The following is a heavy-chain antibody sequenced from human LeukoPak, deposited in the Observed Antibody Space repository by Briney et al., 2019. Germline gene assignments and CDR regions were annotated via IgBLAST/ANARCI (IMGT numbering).Heavy chain of an antibody. CDR3: ARVGGPGWYGY. Sequence: PGGSLRLSCAASGFTFSTYWMHWVRQVPGKGLVWVSRTNSDGSTTTNADSVKGRFTVSRDNAKNTLYLQMNSLRAEDTALYYCARVGGPGWYGYWGQGTLVTVSS. D-gene: IGHD6-19*01. CDR2: TNSDGSTT. V-gene: IGHV3-74*03. CDR1: GFTFSTYW. J-gene: IGHJ4*02.